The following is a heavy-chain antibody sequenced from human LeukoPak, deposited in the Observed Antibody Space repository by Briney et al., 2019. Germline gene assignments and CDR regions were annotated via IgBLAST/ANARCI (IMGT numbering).Heavy chain of an antibody. V-gene: IGHV3-20*04. J-gene: IGHJ4*02. Sequence: GGSLRLSCAASGFTFDDYGMSWVRQAPGKGLEWVSGINWNGGSTGYADSVKGRFTISRDNAKNSLYLQMNSLRAEDTALYYCARAASIDYDSSGYFDWGQGTLVSVSS. CDR2: INWNGGST. CDR1: GFTFDDYG. CDR3: ARAASIDYDSSGYFD. D-gene: IGHD3-22*01.